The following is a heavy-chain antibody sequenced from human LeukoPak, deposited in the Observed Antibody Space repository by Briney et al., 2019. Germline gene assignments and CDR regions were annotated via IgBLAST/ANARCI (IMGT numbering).Heavy chain of an antibody. Sequence: VASVKVSCKASGYTFTGYYMHWVRQAPGQGLEWMGWINPNSGGTNYAQKFQGRVTMTRDTSISTAYMELSRLRSEDTAVYYCARGRVGATRGPDYWGQGTLVTVSS. CDR1: GYTFTGYY. J-gene: IGHJ4*02. D-gene: IGHD1-26*01. V-gene: IGHV1-2*02. CDR3: ARGRVGATRGPDY. CDR2: INPNSGGT.